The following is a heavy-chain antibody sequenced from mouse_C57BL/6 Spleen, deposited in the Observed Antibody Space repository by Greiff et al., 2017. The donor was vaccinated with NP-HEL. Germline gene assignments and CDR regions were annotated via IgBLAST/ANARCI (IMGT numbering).Heavy chain of an antibody. CDR2: IYPRSGNT. CDR3: ARSTMVTTYWYFDV. Sequence: QVQLQQPGTELVKPGASVKLSCKASGYTFTGYWMHWVKQRPGQGLEWIGEIYPRSGNTYYNEKFKGKATLTADKSSSTAYMELRSLTSEDSAVYFCARSTMVTTYWYFDVWGTGTTVTVSS. CDR1: GYTFTGYW. J-gene: IGHJ1*03. D-gene: IGHD2-1*01. V-gene: IGHV1-81*01.